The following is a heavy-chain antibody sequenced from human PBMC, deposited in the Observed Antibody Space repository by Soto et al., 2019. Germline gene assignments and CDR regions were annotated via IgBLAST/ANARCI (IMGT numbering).Heavy chain of an antibody. V-gene: IGHV3-7*01. J-gene: IGHJ4*02. CDR3: ARGPSITIFGVVTWYYFDY. CDR1: GFTFSSYW. CDR2: IKQDGSEK. D-gene: IGHD3-3*01. Sequence: GGSLRLSCAASGFTFSSYWMSWVRQAPGKGLEWVANIKQDGSEKYYVDSVKGRFTISRDNAKNSLYLQMNSLRAEDTAVYYCARGPSITIFGVVTWYYFDYWGQGTLVTVSS.